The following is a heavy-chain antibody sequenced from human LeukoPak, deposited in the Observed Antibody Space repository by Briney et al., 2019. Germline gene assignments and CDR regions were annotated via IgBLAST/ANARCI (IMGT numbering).Heavy chain of an antibody. J-gene: IGHJ3*02. D-gene: IGHD1-26*01. V-gene: IGHV4-59*01. Sequence: SETLFLTCTVSGGSISGYYWSWIRQPPGKGLEWLGYIYYSGSTSYNPSLKSRVTISVDTSKNQFSLKLSSVTAADTAVYYCAREGARWEPSFSAFDIWGQGTMVTVSS. CDR2: IYYSGST. CDR3: AREGARWEPSFSAFDI. CDR1: GGSISGYY.